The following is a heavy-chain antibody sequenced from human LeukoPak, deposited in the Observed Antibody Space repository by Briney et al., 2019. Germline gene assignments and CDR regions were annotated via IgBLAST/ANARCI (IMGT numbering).Heavy chain of an antibody. D-gene: IGHD1-26*01. CDR3: AKVRWELSLKNGGPGDY. Sequence: GGSLRLSCAASGFTFDDYGMSWVRQAPGKGLEWVAVISYDGSNKYYADSVKGRFTISRDNSKNTLYLQMNSLRAEDTAVYYCAKVRWELSLKNGGPGDYWGQGTLVTVSS. J-gene: IGHJ4*02. CDR2: ISYDGSNK. V-gene: IGHV3-30*18. CDR1: GFTFDDYG.